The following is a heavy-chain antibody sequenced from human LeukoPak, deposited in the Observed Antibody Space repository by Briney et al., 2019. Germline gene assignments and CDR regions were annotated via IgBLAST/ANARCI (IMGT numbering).Heavy chain of an antibody. Sequence: RGESLKISCKGSGYSFTSYWIGWVRQMPGKGLEWMGIIYPGDSDTRYSPSFQGQVTISADKSISTAYLQWSSLKASDTAMYYCARVRGGVMVRGVIMGAMDVWGKGTTVTISS. CDR2: IYPGDSDT. J-gene: IGHJ6*03. D-gene: IGHD3-10*01. V-gene: IGHV5-51*01. CDR3: ARVRGGVMVRGVIMGAMDV. CDR1: GYSFTSYW.